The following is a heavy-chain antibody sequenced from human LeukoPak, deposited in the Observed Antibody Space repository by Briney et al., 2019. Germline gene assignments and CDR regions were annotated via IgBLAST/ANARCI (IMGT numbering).Heavy chain of an antibody. V-gene: IGHV1-69*01. D-gene: IGHD1-26*01. Sequence: SVNVSCKASGGTFSSYAISGVRQAPGQGLEWMGGIIPIFGTANYAQKFQGRVTITADESTSTAYMELSSLRSEDTAVYYCARTLVGPVGYFDYWGQGTLVTVSS. J-gene: IGHJ4*02. CDR2: IIPIFGTA. CDR1: GGTFSSYA. CDR3: ARTLVGPVGYFDY.